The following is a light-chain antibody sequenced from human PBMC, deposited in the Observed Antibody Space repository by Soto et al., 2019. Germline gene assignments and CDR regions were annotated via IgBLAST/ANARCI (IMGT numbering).Light chain of an antibody. V-gene: IGLV1-40*01. Sequence: QAVVTQPPSVSGAPGQRVTISCTGSSSNIGAAYDVHWYQPLPGTAPKLLIYGNSNRPSGVPDRFSGSKSGTSASLAITGLRAEDADDYYCQSYDSSLSGWVFGGGTKLTVL. J-gene: IGLJ3*02. CDR2: GNS. CDR3: QSYDSSLSGWV. CDR1: SSNIGAAYD.